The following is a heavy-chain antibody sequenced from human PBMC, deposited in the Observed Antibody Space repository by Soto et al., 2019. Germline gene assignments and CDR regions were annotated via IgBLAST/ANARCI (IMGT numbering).Heavy chain of an antibody. J-gene: IGHJ6*02. CDR2: IYHSGST. Sequence: SDTLSLTCTVSGDSISTDYWSWIRQSPGKGLEWIGEIYHSGSTNYNPSLKSRVTISVDKSKNQFSLKLSSVTAADTAVYYCARVWSSSWYVNYYYYGMDVWGQGTTVTVSS. D-gene: IGHD6-13*01. CDR3: ARVWSSSWYVNYYYYGMDV. CDR1: GDSISTDY. V-gene: IGHV4-59*12.